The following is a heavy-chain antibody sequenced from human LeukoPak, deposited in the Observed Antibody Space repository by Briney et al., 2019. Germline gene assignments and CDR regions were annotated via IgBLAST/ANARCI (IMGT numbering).Heavy chain of an antibody. CDR2: INHSGST. D-gene: IGHD1-1*01. CDR1: GGSFSGYY. V-gene: IGHV4-34*01. J-gene: IGHJ4*02. CDR3: ERGLFTTIDY. Sequence: SETLSLTCAVYGGSFSGYYWSWIRQPPGKGLEWIGEINHSGSTNYNPSLKSRVTISVDTSKNQFSLKLSSVTAADTAVYYCERGLFTTIDYWGQGTLVTVSS.